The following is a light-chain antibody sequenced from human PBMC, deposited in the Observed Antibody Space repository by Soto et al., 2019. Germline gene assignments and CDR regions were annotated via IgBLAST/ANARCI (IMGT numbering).Light chain of an antibody. CDR2: NVS. V-gene: IGLV2-11*01. CDR3: CSSPGDFTWV. J-gene: IGLJ3*02. Sequence: QSALAQPRSVSGSPGQSVTISCTGTNSNFGGYIRVSWFQQHPGKAPKLLIYNVSERPSGVPDRFSGSKSGNTASLTISGLQADDEADYYCCSSPGDFTWVFGGGTQLTVL. CDR1: NSNFGGYIR.